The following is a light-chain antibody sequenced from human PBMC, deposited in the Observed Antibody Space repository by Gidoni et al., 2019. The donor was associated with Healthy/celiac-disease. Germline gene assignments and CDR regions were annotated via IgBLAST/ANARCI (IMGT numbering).Light chain of an antibody. CDR2: DAS. CDR3: QQRSNWPKT. J-gene: IGKJ4*01. CDR1: QSVSSY. Sequence: ELVLTQSPATLSLSPGERATLSCRASQSVSSYVAWYQQKPGQAPMLLIYDASNRATGIPARFSGSGSGTDFTLTISSLEPEDFSVYYCQQRSNWPKTFGGGTKVEIK. V-gene: IGKV3-11*01.